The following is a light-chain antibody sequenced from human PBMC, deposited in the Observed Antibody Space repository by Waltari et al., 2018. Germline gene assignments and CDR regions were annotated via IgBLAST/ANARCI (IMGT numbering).Light chain of an antibody. CDR3: RQTYTAPWT. CDR1: QNTDTY. Sequence: DIQMTQSPSSLSASVGAKITITCRASQNTDTYLNWYQQKPGKAPKLLIYAASTLQRGVPSRFSGNGSGTDFFLTISSLQPEDFAIYYCRQTYTAPWTFGLGTRVEIK. CDR2: AAS. V-gene: IGKV1-39*01. J-gene: IGKJ1*01.